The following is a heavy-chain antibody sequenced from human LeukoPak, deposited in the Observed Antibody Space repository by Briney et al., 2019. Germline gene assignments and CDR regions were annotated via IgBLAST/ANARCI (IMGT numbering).Heavy chain of an antibody. Sequence: ASVKVSCKASGYTFTDSYIHWVRQAPGQGLECTGWINPKSGGTNYVQKFQGRVTMTRDTSISTAYMELSSLRSDDTAVYYCARGCGTSCVKEGLRLGDWGQGTLVTVSS. J-gene: IGHJ4*02. CDR3: ARGCGTSCVKEGLRLGD. D-gene: IGHD2-2*01. CDR1: GYTFTDSY. CDR2: INPKSGGT. V-gene: IGHV1-2*02.